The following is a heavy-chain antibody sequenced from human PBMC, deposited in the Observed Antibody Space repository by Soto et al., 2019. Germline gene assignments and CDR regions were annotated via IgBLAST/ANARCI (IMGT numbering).Heavy chain of an antibody. CDR3: ARDKSPPPTGTTRYYYYGMDV. J-gene: IGHJ6*02. V-gene: IGHV1-2*04. CDR1: GYTFTGYY. CDR2: INPNSGGT. D-gene: IGHD1-7*01. Sequence: QVQLVQSGAEVKKPGASVKVSCEASGYTFTGYYMHWVRQAPGQGLEWMGWINPNSGGTNYAQKFQGWVTMTRDTSISTAYMELSRLRSDDTAVYYCARDKSPPPTGTTRYYYYGMDVWGQGTTVTVSS.